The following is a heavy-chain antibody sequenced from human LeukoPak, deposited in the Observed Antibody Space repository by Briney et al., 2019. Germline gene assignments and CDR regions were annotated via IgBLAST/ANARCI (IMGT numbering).Heavy chain of an antibody. V-gene: IGHV3-30*18. CDR1: GFTFSSYG. CDR3: AKGDYGSGSSYHY. Sequence: PGRSLRLSCAASGFTFSSYGMHWVRQAPGKGLEWVAVISYDGSNKYCADSVKGRFTISRDNSKNTLYLQMNSLRAEDTAVYYCAKGDYGSGSSYHYWGQGTLVTVSS. D-gene: IGHD3-10*01. J-gene: IGHJ4*02. CDR2: ISYDGSNK.